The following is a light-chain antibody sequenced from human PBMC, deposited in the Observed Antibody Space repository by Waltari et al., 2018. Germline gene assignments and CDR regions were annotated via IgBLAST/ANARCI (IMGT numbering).Light chain of an antibody. CDR1: QSISSS. CDR2: AAS. CDR3: QQSYSTPIT. Sequence: DIQMTQSPSSLSASVGDRVTITCRASQSISSSLNWYQQKPGKAPHLLSDAASSLQSGVPSRFSGSRSGTVVTLTISSLHPEDLGTYYCQQSYSTPITFGQGTRLEIK. J-gene: IGKJ5*01. V-gene: IGKV1-39*01.